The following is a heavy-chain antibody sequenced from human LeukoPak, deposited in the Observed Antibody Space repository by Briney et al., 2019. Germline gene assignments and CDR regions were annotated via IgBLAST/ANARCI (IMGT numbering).Heavy chain of an antibody. J-gene: IGHJ6*02. CDR3: ARTFSESYYYYGMDV. CDR2: MYYSGRT. V-gene: IGHV4-59*01. Sequence: SETLSLTCTVSGGSISSYYWSWIRQPLGKGLEWIGYMYYSGRTNYNPSLKSRVTIPVDTSKNQFSLKLSSVTAADTAVYYCARTFSESYYYYGMDVWGQGTTVTVSS. D-gene: IGHD1-26*01. CDR1: GGSISSYY.